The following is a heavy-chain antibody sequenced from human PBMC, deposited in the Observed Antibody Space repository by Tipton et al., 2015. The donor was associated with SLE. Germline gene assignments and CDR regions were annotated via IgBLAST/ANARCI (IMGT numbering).Heavy chain of an antibody. CDR3: ARRALTWAYYYYMDV. J-gene: IGHJ6*03. V-gene: IGHV3-33*08. CDR1: GFTFSSYE. D-gene: IGHD1-14*01. Sequence: SLRLSCAASGFTFSSYEMNWVRQAPGKGLEWVAVIWYDGSNKNYADSVKGRFTISRDNSKNTLYLQMNSLRAEDTAVYYCARRALTWAYYYYMDVWGKGTTVTVSS. CDR2: IWYDGSNK.